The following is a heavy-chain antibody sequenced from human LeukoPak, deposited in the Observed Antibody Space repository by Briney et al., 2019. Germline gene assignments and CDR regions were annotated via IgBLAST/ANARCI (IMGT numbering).Heavy chain of an antibody. CDR1: GFTFDDYA. Sequence: PGGSLRLSCAASGFTFDDYAMHWVRQAPGKGLEWVSGISWNSGSIGYTDSVKGRFTISRDNAKNSLYLQMNSLRAEAMALYYCAKDISADGTFWYFDLWGRDTLVTVS. J-gene: IGHJ2*01. D-gene: IGHD6-13*01. V-gene: IGHV3-9*03. CDR3: AKDISADGTFWYFDL. CDR2: ISWNSGSI.